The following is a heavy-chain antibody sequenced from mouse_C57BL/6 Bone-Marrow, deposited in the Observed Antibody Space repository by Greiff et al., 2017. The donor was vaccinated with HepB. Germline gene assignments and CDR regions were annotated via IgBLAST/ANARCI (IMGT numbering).Heavy chain of an antibody. Sequence: QVQLQQPGAELVRPGSSVKLSCKASGYTFTSYWMDWVKQRPGQGLEWIGNIYPSDSETHYNQKFKDKATLTVDKSSSTAYMQLSSLTSEDSAVYYCARGVYYGNYGGYWGQGTTLTVSS. V-gene: IGHV1-61*01. CDR1: GYTFTSYW. J-gene: IGHJ2*01. D-gene: IGHD2-1*01. CDR3: ARGVYYGNYGGY. CDR2: IYPSDSET.